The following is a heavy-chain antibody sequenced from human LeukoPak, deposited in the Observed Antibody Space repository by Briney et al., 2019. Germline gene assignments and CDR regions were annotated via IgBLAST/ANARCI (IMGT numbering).Heavy chain of an antibody. CDR2: ISGDGRNI. Sequence: GGSLRLSCVASGFTFSSYWMHWVRQDPRKGLVWVSRISGDGRNINYADSVRGRFTISRDNAKNSLYLQMNSLRAEDTAVYYCARDVKDYYGSGSYYNYWGQGTLVTVSS. D-gene: IGHD3-10*01. CDR3: ARDVKDYYGSGSYYNY. CDR1: GFTFSSYW. J-gene: IGHJ4*02. V-gene: IGHV3-74*01.